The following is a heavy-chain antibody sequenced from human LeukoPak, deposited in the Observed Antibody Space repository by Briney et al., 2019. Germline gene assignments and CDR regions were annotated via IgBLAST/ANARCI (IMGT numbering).Heavy chain of an antibody. CDR3: ARDGDYDSLLFRRAYAFDI. J-gene: IGHJ3*02. CDR2: ISSSSSTI. D-gene: IGHD4-17*01. V-gene: IGHV3-48*04. CDR1: GFTFSSYS. Sequence: GGSLRLSCAASGFTFSSYSMNWVRQAPGKGLEWVSYISSSSSTIYYADSVKGRFTISRDNAKNSLYLQMNSLRAEDTAVYYCARDGDYDSLLFRRAYAFDIWGPGTMVTVSS.